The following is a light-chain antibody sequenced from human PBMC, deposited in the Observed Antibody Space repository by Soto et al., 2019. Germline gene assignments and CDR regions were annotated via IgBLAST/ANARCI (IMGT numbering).Light chain of an antibody. V-gene: IGLV1-44*01. CDR1: SSNIGRNT. CDR3: AGWDDGLNGRNWV. J-gene: IGLJ3*02. Sequence: QSVLTQPPSASGTPGQRVTIFCSGSSSNIGRNTVNWYQQLPGRAPTLLLYTNDQRPSGVPDRFSGSKSGTSASLAISGLQSEDEADYFCAGWDDGLNGRNWVFGGGTQLTVL. CDR2: TND.